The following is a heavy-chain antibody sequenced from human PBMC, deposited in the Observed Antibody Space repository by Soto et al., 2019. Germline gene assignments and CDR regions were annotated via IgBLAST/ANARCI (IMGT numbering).Heavy chain of an antibody. J-gene: IGHJ3*02. CDR1: GYTFTSYG. Sequence: ASVKVSCKASGYTFTSYGISWVRQAPGQGLEWMGWISAYNGNTNYAQKLQGRVTMTTDTSTSTAYMELRGLRSDDTAVYYCARANRATYYDFWSGSKRYDAFDIWGQGTTVTVSS. D-gene: IGHD3-3*01. CDR3: ARANRATYYDFWSGSKRYDAFDI. V-gene: IGHV1-18*01. CDR2: ISAYNGNT.